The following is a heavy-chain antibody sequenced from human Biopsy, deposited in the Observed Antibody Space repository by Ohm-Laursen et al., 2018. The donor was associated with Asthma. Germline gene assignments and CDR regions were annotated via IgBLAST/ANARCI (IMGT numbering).Heavy chain of an antibody. J-gene: IGHJ6*02. CDR3: ARGSSSRLSQWELLVSGGKRAHSYYGMDV. CDR2: TYHSGYT. D-gene: IGHD1-26*01. Sequence: GTLSLTCAVYGGSFSSNYWSWIRQTPGKGLEWLGDTYHSGYTNYNPSLSSRLTLSVDTSKNQFSLRLTSVTAADTAVYYCARGSSSRLSQWELLVSGGKRAHSYYGMDVWGQGTTVTVSS. CDR1: GGSFSSNY. V-gene: IGHV4-34*01.